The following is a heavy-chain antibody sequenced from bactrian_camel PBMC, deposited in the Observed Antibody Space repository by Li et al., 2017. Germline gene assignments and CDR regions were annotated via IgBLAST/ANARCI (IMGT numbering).Heavy chain of an antibody. Sequence: VQLVESGGGSVQAGGSLRLSCVASRYTAISNCMGWFRQAPGKKREGVAAIDTDGTTTYADSVKGRFTISKDNDKNTVFLKMDNLKIDDTGMYVCAADFDSAWCAARLPPWKRTTWGQGTQVTVS. V-gene: IGHV3S53*01. CDR2: IDTDGTT. CDR3: AADFDSAWCAARLPPWKRTT. J-gene: IGHJ4*01. D-gene: IGHD1*01. CDR1: RYTAISNC.